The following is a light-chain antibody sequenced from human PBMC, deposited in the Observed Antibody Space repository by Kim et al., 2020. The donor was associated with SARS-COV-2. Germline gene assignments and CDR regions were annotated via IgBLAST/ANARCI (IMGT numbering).Light chain of an antibody. CDR1: QGINNY. CDR3: QQLNSYPQT. CDR2: VAS. Sequence: IQLTQSPSSLSASVGDRVTITCRASQGINNYLAWYQQKPWKAPKLLIYVASTLQSGVPSRFRGSGSGTDFTLTITNLQPEDFATYYCQQLNSYPQTFGQGTKLEI. J-gene: IGKJ2*01. V-gene: IGKV1-9*01.